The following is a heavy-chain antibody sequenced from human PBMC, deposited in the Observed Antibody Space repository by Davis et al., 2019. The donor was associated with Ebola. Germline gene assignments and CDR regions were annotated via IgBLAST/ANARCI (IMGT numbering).Heavy chain of an antibody. D-gene: IGHD6-13*01. Sequence: ASVKVSCKASGYTFTSYGISWVRQAPGQGLEWMGWISAYNANTNYAQKLQGRVTMTTDTSTSTAYMELSSLRSEDTAVYYCARDQGRRSSSWLIDNYYYGMDVWGQGTTVTVSS. CDR2: ISAYNANT. V-gene: IGHV1-18*01. J-gene: IGHJ6*02. CDR3: ARDQGRRSSSWLIDNYYYGMDV. CDR1: GYTFTSYG.